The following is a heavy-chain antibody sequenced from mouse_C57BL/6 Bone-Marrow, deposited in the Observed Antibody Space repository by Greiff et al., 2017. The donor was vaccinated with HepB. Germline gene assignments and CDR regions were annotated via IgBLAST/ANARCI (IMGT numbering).Heavy chain of an antibody. CDR3: ARWGLRRDYFDY. J-gene: IGHJ2*01. Sequence: QVQLQQPGAELVKPGASVKMSCKASGYTFTSYWMTWVKQRPGQGLEWIGDIYPGSGSTNYNEKFKSKATLTVDTSSSTAYMQLSSLTSEDSAVYYCARWGLRRDYFDYWGQGTTLTVSS. V-gene: IGHV1-55*01. D-gene: IGHD2-13*01. CDR2: IYPGSGST. CDR1: GYTFTSYW.